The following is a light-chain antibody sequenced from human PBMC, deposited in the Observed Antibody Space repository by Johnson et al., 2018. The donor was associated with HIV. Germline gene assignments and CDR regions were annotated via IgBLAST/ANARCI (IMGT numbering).Light chain of an antibody. J-gene: IGLJ1*01. Sequence: QSVLTQPPSVSAAPGQKVTISCSGSSSNIGNNYVSWYQQLPGTAPKLLIYDNNKLPSGIPDRFSGSKSGTSATLGITGLQSGDEADYYCGTWDSSLSAGVFGTGTWVTVL. CDR1: SSNIGNNY. V-gene: IGLV1-51*01. CDR3: GTWDSSLSAGV. CDR2: DNN.